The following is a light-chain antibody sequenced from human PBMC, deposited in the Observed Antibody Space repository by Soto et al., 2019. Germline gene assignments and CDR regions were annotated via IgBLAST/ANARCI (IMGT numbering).Light chain of an antibody. V-gene: IGKV3-15*01. Sequence: EIVMTQSPATLSVSPGDRATLSCRASESVTSSLAGYQQKPGQPPRLLIYAASTRATDVPARFSGGGSETEFTLTISSLQSEDFAVYFCQQYNIWPLWTFGQGTKVDIK. CDR1: ESVTSS. CDR3: QQYNIWPLWT. J-gene: IGKJ1*01. CDR2: AAS.